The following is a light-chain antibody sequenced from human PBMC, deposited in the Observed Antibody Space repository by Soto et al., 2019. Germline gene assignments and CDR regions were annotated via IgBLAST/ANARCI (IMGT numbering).Light chain of an antibody. CDR3: QQYDRYPVT. CDR2: KAS. CDR1: QSISSW. Sequence: DSPMTQSPSTLAASVGDSVTITCRASQSISSWLAWYQQKPGKAPKLLIYKASLLQSGVPSRFSGSGSGTEFTLAISSLQPEDFATYYCQQYDRYPVTFGGGTKVEVK. V-gene: IGKV1-5*03. J-gene: IGKJ4*01.